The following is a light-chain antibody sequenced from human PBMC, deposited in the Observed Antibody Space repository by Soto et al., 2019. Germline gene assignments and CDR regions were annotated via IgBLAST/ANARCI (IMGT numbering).Light chain of an antibody. CDR1: SSDVGGYNY. CDR3: SSYTSSSTPCV. CDR2: DVS. V-gene: IGLV2-14*01. J-gene: IGLJ1*01. Sequence: QSALTQPASGSGSPGQSITISCTGASSDVGGYNYVSWYQQHPGKAPKLMIYDVSNRPSGVSNRFSGSKSGNTASLTISGLQAEDEADYYCSSYTSSSTPCVFGTGTKLTVL.